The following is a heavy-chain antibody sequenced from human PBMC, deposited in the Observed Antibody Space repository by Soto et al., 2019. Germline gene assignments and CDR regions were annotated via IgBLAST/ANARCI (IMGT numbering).Heavy chain of an antibody. CDR1: GFTFSNYA. D-gene: IGHD3-3*01. Sequence: PGGSLRLSCAVSGFTFSNYAMSWVRQAPGKGLEWVTAISGSGGRTYYADSVKGRITTSRDNSKNTLFLQMNSLRDEDTAVYYCARGDSYYDFGIECWGQGTVVTVSS. CDR2: ISGSGGRT. CDR3: ARGDSYYDFGIEC. J-gene: IGHJ4*02. V-gene: IGHV3-23*01.